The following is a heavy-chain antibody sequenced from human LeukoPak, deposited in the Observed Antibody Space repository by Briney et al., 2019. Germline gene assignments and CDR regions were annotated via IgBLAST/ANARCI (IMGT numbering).Heavy chain of an antibody. J-gene: IGHJ4*02. D-gene: IGHD4-23*01. Sequence: GGSLRLSCAASGFTFSSYSMNWVRQAPGKGLEWVSYISSSSSTIYYADSVKGRFTISRDNSMNTLYLQMNSLRAEDTAVYYCAREGVTVVTRYLDYWGQGTLVTVSS. V-gene: IGHV3-48*01. CDR1: GFTFSSYS. CDR3: AREGVTVVTRYLDY. CDR2: ISSSSSTI.